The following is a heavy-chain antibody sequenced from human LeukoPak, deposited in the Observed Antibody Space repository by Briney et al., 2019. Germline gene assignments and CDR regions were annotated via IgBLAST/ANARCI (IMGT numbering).Heavy chain of an antibody. V-gene: IGHV3-53*01. J-gene: IGHJ5*02. Sequence: GGSLRLSCATSGFIFSHFAMHWVRQAPGKGLEWVALIYSGGSTYYADSVKGRFTISRDNSKNTLYLQMNSLRAADTAVYYCARVLRNWFDPWGQGTLVTVSS. CDR3: ARVLRNWFDP. CDR2: IYSGGST. CDR1: GFIFSHFA.